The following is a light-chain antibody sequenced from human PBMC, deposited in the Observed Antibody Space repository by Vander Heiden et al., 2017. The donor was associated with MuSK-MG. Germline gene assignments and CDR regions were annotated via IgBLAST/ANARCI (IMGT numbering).Light chain of an antibody. CDR2: SAS. CDR3: QQYRVLPWT. J-gene: IGKJ1*01. V-gene: IGKV1-5*03. CDR1: QNIRSW. Sequence: IQMTQYPSTLSASVGDRVTISCRASQNIRSWLAWYQQKPGRAPKLLIYSASTLESGVPSRFSGSGSGTELTLTISSLQPDDFATYFCQQYRVLPWTFGQGTRVEIK.